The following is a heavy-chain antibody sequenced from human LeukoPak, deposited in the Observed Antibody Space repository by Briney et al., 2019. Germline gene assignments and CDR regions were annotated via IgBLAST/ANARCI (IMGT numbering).Heavy chain of an antibody. CDR3: ARTPQYYGSGSYYFDY. J-gene: IGHJ4*02. CDR2: ISGSGGST. Sequence: GGSLRLSCAASGPTFSSYAMSWVRQAPGRGLEWVSVISGSGGSTYYADSVKGRLTFSRDNSKSTLYLQMNSLRAEDTAVYYCARTPQYYGSGSYYFDYWGQGTLVTVSS. D-gene: IGHD3-10*01. V-gene: IGHV3-23*01. CDR1: GPTFSSYA.